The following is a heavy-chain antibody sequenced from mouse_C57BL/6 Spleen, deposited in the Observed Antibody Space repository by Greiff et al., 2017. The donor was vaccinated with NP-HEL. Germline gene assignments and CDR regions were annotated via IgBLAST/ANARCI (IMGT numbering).Heavy chain of an antibody. Sequence: EVKLMESGAELVKPGASVKLSCTASGFNIKDYYMHWVKQRTEQGLEWIGRIDPEDGETKYAPKFQGKATITADTSSNTAYLQLSSLTSEDTAVYYCARRTVVAYYAMDYWGQGTSVTVSS. D-gene: IGHD1-1*01. CDR3: ARRTVVAYYAMDY. J-gene: IGHJ4*01. V-gene: IGHV14-2*01. CDR2: IDPEDGET. CDR1: GFNIKDYY.